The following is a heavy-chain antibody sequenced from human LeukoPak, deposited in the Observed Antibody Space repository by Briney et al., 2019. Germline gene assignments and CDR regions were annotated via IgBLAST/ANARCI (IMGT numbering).Heavy chain of an antibody. CDR2: IIPILGIA. V-gene: IGHV1-69*04. D-gene: IGHD3-10*01. J-gene: IGHJ6*02. Sequence: SVKVSCTASGATVSSYAISWVRQAPGQGLEWMGRIIPILGIANYAQKFQGRVTITADKSTSTAYMELSSLRSEDTAVYYCARDLREGSRGYGSGSYYQSYYGMDVWGQGTTVTVSS. CDR3: ARDLREGSRGYGSGSYYQSYYGMDV. CDR1: GATVSSYA.